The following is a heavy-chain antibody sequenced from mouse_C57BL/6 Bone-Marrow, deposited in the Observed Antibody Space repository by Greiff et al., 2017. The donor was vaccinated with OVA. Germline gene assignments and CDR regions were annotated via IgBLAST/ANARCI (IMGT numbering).Heavy chain of an antibody. J-gene: IGHJ3*01. V-gene: IGHV14-2*01. CDR1: GFNINDYY. Sequence: VQLQQSGAELVKPGASVKLSCTASGFNINDYYMHWVKQRTEQGLEWIGRIDPGDGETKYAPKFQGKATITADTSSNTAYLQLSSLTSEDTAVYYCALYDPFAYWGQGTLVTVSA. CDR2: IDPGDGET. D-gene: IGHD2-3*01. CDR3: ALYDPFAY.